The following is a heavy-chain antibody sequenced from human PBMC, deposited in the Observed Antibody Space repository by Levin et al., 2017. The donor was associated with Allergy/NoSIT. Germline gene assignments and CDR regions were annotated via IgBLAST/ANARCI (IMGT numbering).Heavy chain of an antibody. V-gene: IGHV3-33*01. Sequence: LSLTCAASGFPFSSYGMHWVRRAPGKGLEWVAVIWFDGSKKYYADSVKGRFSISRDNSKNTLYLQMNSLRAEDTAVYYCARDGGAVAGTTWFDPWGQGTLVTVSS. D-gene: IGHD6-19*01. J-gene: IGHJ5*02. CDR2: IWFDGSKK. CDR3: ARDGGAVAGTTWFDP. CDR1: GFPFSSYG.